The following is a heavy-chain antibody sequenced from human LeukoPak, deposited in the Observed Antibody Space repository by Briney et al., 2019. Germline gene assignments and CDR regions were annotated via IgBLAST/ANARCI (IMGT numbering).Heavy chain of an antibody. Sequence: TGESLKISCKASGYSFSNEWTGWVRQVPGKGLEWMGIIYPGDSDTRYSPSLQGQVTISADKSINTAFLQWSSLGASDTAIYFCARQRPGYINDAFDIWGQGTRVTVSS. CDR2: IYPGDSDT. CDR3: ARQRPGYINDAFDI. J-gene: IGHJ3*02. CDR1: GYSFSNEW. V-gene: IGHV5-51*01. D-gene: IGHD5-24*01.